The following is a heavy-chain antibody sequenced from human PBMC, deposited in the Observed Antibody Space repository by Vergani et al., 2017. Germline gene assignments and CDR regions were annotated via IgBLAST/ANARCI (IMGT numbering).Heavy chain of an antibody. CDR3: ASYTQIFGFDY. J-gene: IGHJ4*02. CDR1: GFTFSSYG. Sequence: QVQLVESGGGVVQPGRSLRLSCAASGFTFSSYGMHWVRQAPGKGLEWVAVIWYDGSNKYYADSVKGRFTISRDNSKNTLYLQMNSLRAEDTAVYYCASYTQIFGFDYWGQGTLVTVSS. CDR2: IWYDGSNK. V-gene: IGHV3-33*01. D-gene: IGHD3-3*01.